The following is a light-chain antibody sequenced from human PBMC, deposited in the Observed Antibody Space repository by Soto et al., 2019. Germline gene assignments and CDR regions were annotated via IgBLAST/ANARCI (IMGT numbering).Light chain of an antibody. CDR3: QQYHKWPPYT. J-gene: IGKJ2*01. Sequence: DIVMTQSPASLSVSPGERATRSCRASQSVSISLAWYQQKPGQAPRLLIYGASTRATGIPARFSGSGSGTEGTLTISSLQSEDFAVYYCQQYHKWPPYTFGQGTKLDIK. CDR1: QSVSIS. V-gene: IGKV3-15*01. CDR2: GAS.